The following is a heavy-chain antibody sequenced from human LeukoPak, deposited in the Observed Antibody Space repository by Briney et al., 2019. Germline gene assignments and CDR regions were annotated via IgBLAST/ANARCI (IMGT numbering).Heavy chain of an antibody. CDR3: ARHSRYYYYGKDA. CDR2: IYYTGRA. J-gene: IGHJ6*02. CDR1: GSSISPYH. V-gene: IGHV4-59*08. Sequence: SETLSLTCTVSGSSISPYHWSWIRRPPGKGLEWIAQIYYTGRADYNPSLKSRVTISVDTSNNHVSLKVSSVTAADTAVYYCARHSRYYYYGKDAWGQGTTVTVSS.